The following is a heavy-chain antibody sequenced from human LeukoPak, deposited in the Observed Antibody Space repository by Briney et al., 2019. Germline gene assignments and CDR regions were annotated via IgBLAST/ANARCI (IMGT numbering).Heavy chain of an antibody. V-gene: IGHV3-23*01. J-gene: IGHJ3*02. CDR2: ISGSGTGT. Sequence: PGGSLRLSCAASGFTFNNYVMSWVRQAPGKGLEWVSVISGSGTGTYYADSVKGRFTISRDNSKNTLYLQMNSLRAEDTAVYYCAKSGSQFFGALNDVFDMWGQGTMVTVSS. CDR3: AKSGSQFFGALNDVFDM. D-gene: IGHD3-3*01. CDR1: GFTFNNYV.